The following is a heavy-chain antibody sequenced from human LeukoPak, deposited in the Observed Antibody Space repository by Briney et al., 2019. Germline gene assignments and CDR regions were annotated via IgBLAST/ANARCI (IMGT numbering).Heavy chain of an antibody. Sequence: GGSLRLSCAASGFTFSSYSMNWVRQAPGKGLEWVSSISSSGSTIYYADSVKGRFTISRDNAKNSLYLQMNSLRAEDTAVYYCARVRGAARLLDYWGQGTLVTVSS. CDR3: ARVRGAARLLDY. CDR1: GFTFSSYS. CDR2: ISSSGSTI. D-gene: IGHD6-6*01. V-gene: IGHV3-48*04. J-gene: IGHJ4*02.